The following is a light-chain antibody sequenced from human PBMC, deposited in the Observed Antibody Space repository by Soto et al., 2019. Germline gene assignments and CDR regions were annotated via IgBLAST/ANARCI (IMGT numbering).Light chain of an antibody. CDR2: AAS. CDR1: QAIKNE. J-gene: IGKJ5*01. CDR3: RQYYNYPIT. Sequence: AIQMTKAPSSLYTSVGDRVTITCRASQAIKNELAWYQQKPGKAPKLLIYAASTLQSGVPSRFSGSGSGADVTLTISSMQPEDLATYYCRQYYNYPITFGQGTRWEIK. V-gene: IGKV1-6*01.